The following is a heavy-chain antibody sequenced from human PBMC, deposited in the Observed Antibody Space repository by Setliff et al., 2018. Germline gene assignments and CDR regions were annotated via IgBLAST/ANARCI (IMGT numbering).Heavy chain of an antibody. Sequence: PSETLSLTCTVSGGSISSYYWSWIRQPPGKRLEWIGYIYYSGSTNYNPSLESRVTISVDTSKKQFSLRLNSATAADTAVYYCARLRGAFDYWGQGTLVTVSS. J-gene: IGHJ4*02. CDR3: ARLRGAFDY. D-gene: IGHD3-16*01. CDR2: IYYSGST. CDR1: GGSISSYY. V-gene: IGHV4-59*01.